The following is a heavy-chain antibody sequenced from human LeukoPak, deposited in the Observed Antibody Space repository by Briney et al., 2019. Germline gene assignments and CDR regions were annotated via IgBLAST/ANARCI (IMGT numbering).Heavy chain of an antibody. V-gene: IGHV4-59*01. D-gene: IGHD6-19*01. J-gene: IGHJ4*02. CDR2: IYYTGST. Sequence: PSETLSLTCTVSNGSISTYYWSWLRQPPGKGLEWIGYIYYTGSTNYSPSLKSRVTISVDTSKNQFSLKLSSVTAADTAVYYCAQDAGYTNGWPTTFDHWGRGTLVTVSS. CDR1: NGSISTYY. CDR3: AQDAGYTNGWPTTFDH.